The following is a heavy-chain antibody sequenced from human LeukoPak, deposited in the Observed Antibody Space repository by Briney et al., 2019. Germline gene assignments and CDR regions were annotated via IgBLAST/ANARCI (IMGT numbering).Heavy chain of an antibody. CDR2: IRSKAYGGTT. Sequence: GGSLRLSCIGSGFTFGDFAMGWFRQAPGKGLEWVSFIRSKAYGGTTEYAASVKGRFTISRDDSKSIAYLQMNSLKTEDTAMYYCSRGGYGDLENSQHWGQGTLVTVSS. CDR3: SRGGYGDLENSQH. CDR1: GFTFGDFA. D-gene: IGHD4-17*01. V-gene: IGHV3-49*03. J-gene: IGHJ1*01.